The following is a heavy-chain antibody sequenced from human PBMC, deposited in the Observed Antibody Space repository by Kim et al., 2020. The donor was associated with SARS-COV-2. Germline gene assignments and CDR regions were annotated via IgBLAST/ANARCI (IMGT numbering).Heavy chain of an antibody. J-gene: IGHJ5*02. CDR1: GYTFTSYD. CDR2: MNPNSGNT. Sequence: ASVKVSCKASGYTFTSYDINWVRQATGQGLEWMGWMNPNSGNTGYAQKFQGRVTMTRNTSISTAYMELSSLRSEDTAVYYCARVLAKGVVRGVIIPRWFDPWGQGTLVTVSS. D-gene: IGHD3-10*01. V-gene: IGHV1-8*01. CDR3: ARVLAKGVVRGVIIPRWFDP.